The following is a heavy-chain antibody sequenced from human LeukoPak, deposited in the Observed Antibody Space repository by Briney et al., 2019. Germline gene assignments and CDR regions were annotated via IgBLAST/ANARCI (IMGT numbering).Heavy chain of an antibody. D-gene: IGHD5-12*01. V-gene: IGHV3-11*01. J-gene: IGHJ6*03. CDR2: ISPSGTDI. CDR3: ARRGYSSRSHYYMDV. Sequence: GGSLRLSCAVSGFTFTDTYMTWIRQAPGKGLESLSYISPSGTDISYADSVKGRFTISRDNAKNSLYLQMNSLRAEDTAVYYCARRGYSSRSHYYMDVWGKGTTVTVSS. CDR1: GFTFTDTY.